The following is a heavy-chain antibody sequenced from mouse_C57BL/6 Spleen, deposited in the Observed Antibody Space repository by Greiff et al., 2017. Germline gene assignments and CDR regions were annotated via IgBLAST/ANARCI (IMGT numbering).Heavy chain of an antibody. J-gene: IGHJ3*01. CDR1: GYTFTDYY. CDR2: IYPGSGNT. V-gene: IGHV1-76*01. Sequence: VQLQQSGAELVRPGASVKLSCKASGYTFTDYYINWVKQRPGQGLEWIARIYPGSGNTYYNEKFKGKATLTAEKSSSTAYMQLSSLTSEDSAVYFCARQDLGRFAYWGQGTLVTVSA. CDR3: ARQDLGRFAY. D-gene: IGHD3-3*01.